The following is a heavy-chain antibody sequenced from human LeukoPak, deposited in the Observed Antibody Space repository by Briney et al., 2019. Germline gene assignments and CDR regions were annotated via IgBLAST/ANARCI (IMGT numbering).Heavy chain of an antibody. D-gene: IGHD4-11*01. Sequence: GRSLRLSCAASGFTFNNYAMHWVRQAPGKGLEWVAVISYDATNKYYTDSVKGRFTISRDLSKNTLYLQMNSLRNEDTALYYCARGAAYRIEGGDFWGQGTLVTVSS. V-gene: IGHV3-30-3*01. J-gene: IGHJ4*02. CDR1: GFTFNNYA. CDR2: ISYDATNK. CDR3: ARGAAYRIEGGDF.